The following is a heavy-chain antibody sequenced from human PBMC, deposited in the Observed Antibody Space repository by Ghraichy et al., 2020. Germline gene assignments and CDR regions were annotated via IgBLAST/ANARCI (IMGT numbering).Heavy chain of an antibody. J-gene: IGHJ6*02. CDR3: AREAYSSSWAYYYYYGMDV. V-gene: IGHV1-8*03. Sequence: ASVKVSCKASGYTFTSYDINWVRQATGQGLEWMGWMNPNSGNTGYAQKFQGRVTITRNTSISTAYMELSSLRSEDTAVYYCAREAYSSSWAYYYYYGMDVWGQGTTVTVSS. CDR1: GYTFTSYD. CDR2: MNPNSGNT. D-gene: IGHD6-6*01.